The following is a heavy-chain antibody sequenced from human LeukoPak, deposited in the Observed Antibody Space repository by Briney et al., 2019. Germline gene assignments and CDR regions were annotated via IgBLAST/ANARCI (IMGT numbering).Heavy chain of an antibody. CDR1: EGTFTSYY. J-gene: IGHJ3*02. CDR3: ARGRHYYDSSDYYYEGDGFDI. Sequence: ASVKVSCKASEGTFTSYYMHWVRQAPGQGLEWMGISNPSGGSTSFAQKYQGRVTMTRDMSTSTVYMELSNLRSEDTAVYYCARGRHYYDSSDYYYEGDGFDIWGQGTMVTVSS. D-gene: IGHD3-22*01. V-gene: IGHV1-46*01. CDR2: SNPSGGST.